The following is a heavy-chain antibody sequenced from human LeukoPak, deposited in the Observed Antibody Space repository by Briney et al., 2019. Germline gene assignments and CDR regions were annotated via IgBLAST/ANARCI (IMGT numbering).Heavy chain of an antibody. J-gene: IGHJ4*02. CDR1: GYTFTSYD. CDR2: MNPSSGNT. CDR3: VRGLAAAGTGY. V-gene: IGHV1-8*01. Sequence: ASVKVSCKASGYTFTSYDINWVRQATGQGLEWMGWMNPSSGNTGYAQKFQGRVTMTRNTSISTAYMEVSSLRSEDTAVYYCVRGLAAAGTGYWGQGTLVTVSS. D-gene: IGHD6-13*01.